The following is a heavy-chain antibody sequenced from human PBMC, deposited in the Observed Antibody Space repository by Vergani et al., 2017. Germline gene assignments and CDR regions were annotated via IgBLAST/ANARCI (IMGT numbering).Heavy chain of an antibody. Sequence: QVQLVQSGAEVKKPGSSVKVSCKASGGTFSSYAISWVRQAPGKGLEWMGRIIPILGIANYAQKFQGRVTITADKSTSTAYMELSSLRSEDTAVYYCARDANIAVAGFFDYWGQGTLVTVSS. CDR3: ARDANIAVAGFFDY. J-gene: IGHJ4*02. V-gene: IGHV1-69*04. CDR2: IIPILGIA. CDR1: GGTFSSYA. D-gene: IGHD6-19*01.